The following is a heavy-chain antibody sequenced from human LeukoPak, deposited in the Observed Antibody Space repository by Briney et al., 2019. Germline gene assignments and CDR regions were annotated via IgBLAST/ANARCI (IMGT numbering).Heavy chain of an antibody. CDR1: GFTFSSYG. D-gene: IGHD3-22*01. CDR3: ARGVGYYDSSGTIDY. CDR2: VRYDGSKK. Sequence: GGSLRLSCAASGFTFSSYGMHWVRQAPGKGLEWVAVVRYDGSKKYSADSVKGRIAISRDDSKNTLYLQMNSLRAEDTAVYYCARGVGYYDSSGTIDYWGQGTLVTVSS. J-gene: IGHJ4*02. V-gene: IGHV3-33*01.